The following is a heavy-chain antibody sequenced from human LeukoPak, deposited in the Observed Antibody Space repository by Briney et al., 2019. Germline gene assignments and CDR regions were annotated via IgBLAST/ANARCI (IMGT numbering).Heavy chain of an antibody. D-gene: IGHD1-1*01. CDR1: GSTFSIYG. Sequence: GGSLRLSCAASGSTFSIYGMHWVRQAPGKGLEWVAFIRHDESNNYYADSVKGRFTISRDTSNYTLYLQMNSLRAEDTAVYYCAKDRWATQTTYDAFDIWGQGTMVTVSS. CDR3: AKDRWATQTTYDAFDI. J-gene: IGHJ3*02. V-gene: IGHV3-30*02. CDR2: IRHDESNN.